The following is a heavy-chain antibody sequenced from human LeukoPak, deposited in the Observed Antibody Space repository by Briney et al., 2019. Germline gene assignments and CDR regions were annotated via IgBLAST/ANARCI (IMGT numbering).Heavy chain of an antibody. Sequence: MSSETLSLTCTVSGGSISSGDYYWSWIRQPPGKGLEWIGYIYYSGSTYYNPSLKSRVTISVDTSKNQFSLKLSSVTAADTAVYYCARSNLRVELWRRIDYWGQGTLVTVSS. CDR1: GGSISSGDYY. CDR3: ARSNLRVELWRRIDY. J-gene: IGHJ4*02. V-gene: IGHV4-30-4*08. D-gene: IGHD5-18*01. CDR2: IYYSGST.